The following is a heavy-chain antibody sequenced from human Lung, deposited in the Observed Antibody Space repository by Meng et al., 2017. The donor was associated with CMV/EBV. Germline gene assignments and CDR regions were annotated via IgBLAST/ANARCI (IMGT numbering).Heavy chain of an antibody. V-gene: IGHV4-61*01. CDR1: GGSVSSGSYY. D-gene: IGHD6-6*01. J-gene: IGHJ6*02. CDR3: AREAIAARPYYYYGMAV. CDR2: IYYSGST. Sequence: SXTXSLXCTVSGGSVSSGSYYGSWIRQPPGKGLEWIGYIYYSGSTNYNPSLKSRVTISVDTSKNKLSLKLSSVTAADTAVYYCAREAIAARPYYYYGMAVWXQGTTFTVSS.